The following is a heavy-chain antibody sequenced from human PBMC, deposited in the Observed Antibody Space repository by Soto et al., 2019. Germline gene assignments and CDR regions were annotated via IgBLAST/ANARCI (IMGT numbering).Heavy chain of an antibody. J-gene: IGHJ4*02. V-gene: IGHV4-59*01. CDR1: GGSISSNY. D-gene: IGHD6-13*01. Sequence: SETLSLTCTVSGGSISSNYWTWIRQPPGKGLEWIGYVYNSGSTNYNPSPKSRVTIPEDTSKSQFSLKVNSMTAADTAVYYCARYRRGAVAGYTLDNWGQGILVTVSS. CDR3: ARYRRGAVAGYTLDN. CDR2: VYNSGST.